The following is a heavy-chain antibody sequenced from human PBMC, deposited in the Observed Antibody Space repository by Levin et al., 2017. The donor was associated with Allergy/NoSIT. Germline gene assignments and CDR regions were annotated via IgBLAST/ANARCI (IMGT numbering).Heavy chain of an antibody. Sequence: SETLSLTCTVSGDSISNYYWSWMRQPPGKGLEWIGSIYYSGNTNYNSSLKNRVTISVDTSKKQFSLKLSSVTAADTAVYYCARAFPDCGSSAFDYWGQGTLVTVSS. CDR3: ARAFPDCGSSAFDY. V-gene: IGHV4-59*01. J-gene: IGHJ4*02. CDR2: IYYSGNT. D-gene: IGHD4-23*01. CDR1: GDSISNYY.